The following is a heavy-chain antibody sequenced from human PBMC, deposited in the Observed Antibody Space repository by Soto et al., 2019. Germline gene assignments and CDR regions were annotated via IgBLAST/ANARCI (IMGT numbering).Heavy chain of an antibody. CDR1: GFTFDDYA. V-gene: IGHV3-9*01. CDR2: INWNSGSI. CDR3: AKDFYSDYYSGWFDR. D-gene: IGHD2-21*01. Sequence: EVQLVESGGGLVQPGRSLRLSCAASGFTFDDYAMHWVRQVPGKGLEWVSCINWNSGSIGYADSVKGRFTISRDNAKDSLYLQMNSLRTEDTALYYCAKDFYSDYYSGWFDRWGQGTLVTVSS. J-gene: IGHJ5*02.